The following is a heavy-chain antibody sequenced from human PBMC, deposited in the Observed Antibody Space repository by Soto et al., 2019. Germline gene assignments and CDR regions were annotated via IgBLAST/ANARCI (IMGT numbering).Heavy chain of an antibody. D-gene: IGHD3-3*01. CDR3: ARDEWAFDI. CDR1: GGSISSYY. Sequence: QVQLQESGPGLVKPSETLSLTCTVSGGSISSYYWSWIRQPPGKGLEWIGYIYYSGSTNYNPSLNSRVTISVDTSKNQFSLKLSSVTAADTAVYYCARDEWAFDIWGQGTMVTVSS. V-gene: IGHV4-59*01. CDR2: IYYSGST. J-gene: IGHJ3*02.